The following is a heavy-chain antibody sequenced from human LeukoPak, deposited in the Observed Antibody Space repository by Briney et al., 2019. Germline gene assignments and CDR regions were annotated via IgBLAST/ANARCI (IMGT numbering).Heavy chain of an antibody. Sequence: GGSLRLSCAASGFSFSSYAMSWVRQAPGKGLEWVSAISGSGGSTYNADSVKGRFTISRDKSKNTLYLQMNSLRAEDTAVYYCAKPPQNLAKIHYYMDVWGKGTTVTVSS. J-gene: IGHJ6*03. CDR1: GFSFSSYA. V-gene: IGHV3-23*01. CDR2: ISGSGGST. CDR3: AKPPQNLAKIHYYMDV.